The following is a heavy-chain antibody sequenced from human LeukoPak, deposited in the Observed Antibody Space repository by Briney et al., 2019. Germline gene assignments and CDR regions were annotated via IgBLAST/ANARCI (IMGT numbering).Heavy chain of an antibody. CDR3: ARTHYYNYNMDV. V-gene: IGHV4-59*01. J-gene: IGHJ6*03. CDR2: IYYSGST. Sequence: KPSETLSLTCTVSGGSIRSNYWSWIRQPPGKGLEWIGYIYYSGSTNYNPSLKSRVSISVDTSKNQFSLKLNSVTAADTAVYFCARTHYYNYNMDVWGKGTTVTVSS. CDR1: GGSIRSNY.